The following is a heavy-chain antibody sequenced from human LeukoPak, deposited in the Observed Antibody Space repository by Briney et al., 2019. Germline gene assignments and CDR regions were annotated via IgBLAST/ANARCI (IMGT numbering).Heavy chain of an antibody. CDR3: ARGEVNHSKNRNTGYLAVEAFDI. V-gene: IGHV4-61*02. Sequence: PSETLSLTCTVSGGSISSGSYYWSWIRQPAGKGLEWIGRIYTSGSTNYNPSLKSRVTISVDTSKNQFSLKLSSVTAADTAVYYCARGEVNHSKNRNTGYLAVEAFDIWGQGTMVTVSS. J-gene: IGHJ3*02. CDR1: GGSISSGSYY. CDR2: IYTSGST. D-gene: IGHD3-16*02.